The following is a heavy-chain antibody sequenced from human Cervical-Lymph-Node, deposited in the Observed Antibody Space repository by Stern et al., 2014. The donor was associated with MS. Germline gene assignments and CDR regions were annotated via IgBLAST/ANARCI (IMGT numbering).Heavy chain of an antibody. D-gene: IGHD5-24*01. J-gene: IGHJ4*02. CDR1: GCSISSGGYY. Sequence: VHLVESGPGLVKPSQTLSLTCTVSGCSISSGGYYWSRIRQHPGKGLEWIGYIYYSWSTYYNPSLKSRVTISVDTSKNQFSLKLSSVTAADTAVYYCARGRDGYKSHFDYWGQGTLVTVSS. V-gene: IGHV4-31*03. CDR3: ARGRDGYKSHFDY. CDR2: IYYSWST.